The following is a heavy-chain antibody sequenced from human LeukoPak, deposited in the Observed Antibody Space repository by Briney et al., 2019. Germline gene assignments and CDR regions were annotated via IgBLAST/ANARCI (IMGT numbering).Heavy chain of an antibody. CDR3: ARTSIYYDSSGYRS. CDR1: GGSFSGYY. V-gene: IGHV4-34*01. Sequence: SETLSLTCAVYGGSFSGYYWSWIRQPPGKGLEWIGEINHSGSTNYNPSLKSRVTISVDTSKNQFSLKLSSVTAADTAVYYCARTSIYYDSSGYRSWGQGTLVTVSS. CDR2: INHSGST. D-gene: IGHD3-22*01. J-gene: IGHJ5*02.